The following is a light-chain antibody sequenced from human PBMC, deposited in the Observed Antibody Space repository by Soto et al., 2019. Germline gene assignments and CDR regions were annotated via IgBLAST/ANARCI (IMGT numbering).Light chain of an antibody. CDR1: QSVSSSY. CDR3: QQYGTSPFT. CDR2: GAS. Sequence: IVLTQSPGTLSLSPGERATLSCRASQSVSSSYLAWYQQKPGQAPRLLIYGASSRATGIPDRFSGGGSGTEFTLTISRLEPEDFAVYYCQQYGTSPFTFGPGTKVDI. J-gene: IGKJ3*01. V-gene: IGKV3-20*01.